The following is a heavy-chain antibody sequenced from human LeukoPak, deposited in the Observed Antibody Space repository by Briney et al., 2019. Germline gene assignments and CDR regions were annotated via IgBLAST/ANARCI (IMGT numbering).Heavy chain of an antibody. V-gene: IGHV6-1*01. D-gene: IGHD6-13*01. CDR1: GDSVSSNSAA. CDR2: TFYRSKWYN. Sequence: SQTLSLTCAISGDSVSSNSAAWNWIRQSPSRGLEWPGRTFYRSKWYNDYAVSVKSRITIDPDTSKNQFSLQLNSVTPEDTAVYYCARAPAGSSWPANFDYWGQGTLVTVSS. J-gene: IGHJ4*02. CDR3: ARAPAGSSWPANFDY.